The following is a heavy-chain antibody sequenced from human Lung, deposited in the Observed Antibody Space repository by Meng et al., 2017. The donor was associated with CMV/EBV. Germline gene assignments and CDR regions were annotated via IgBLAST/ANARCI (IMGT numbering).Heavy chain of an antibody. CDR2: INSDGSST. V-gene: IGHV3-74*01. J-gene: IGHJ6*01. CDR1: GFTFSSYW. Sequence: GESLKISCAASGFTFSSYWMHWVRQAPGKGLVWVSRINSDGSSTSYADSVKGRFTISRDNAKNTLYLQMNSLRAEDTAVYYCARDLRVRGVKGGSRYYGMDVLGQWXTVAVSS. CDR3: ARDLRVRGVKGGSRYYGMDV. D-gene: IGHD3-10*01.